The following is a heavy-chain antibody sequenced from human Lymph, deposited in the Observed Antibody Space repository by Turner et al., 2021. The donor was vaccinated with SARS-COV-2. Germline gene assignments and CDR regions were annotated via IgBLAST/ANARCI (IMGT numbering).Heavy chain of an antibody. CDR1: GFPFSSDS. D-gene: IGHD6-19*01. Sequence: EVQLVASGGGRVKPGGPLSLSCAASGFPFSSDSMYWVRQAPGKGLEWVSLIRGSSNYIYYADSVKCRFTISRDNAKNSLYLQMNSLRAEDTAVYYCARGGRPPWQWLGLGNFDYWGQGTLVTVSS. CDR3: ARGGRPPWQWLGLGNFDY. V-gene: IGHV3-21*02. J-gene: IGHJ4*02. CDR2: IRGSSNYI.